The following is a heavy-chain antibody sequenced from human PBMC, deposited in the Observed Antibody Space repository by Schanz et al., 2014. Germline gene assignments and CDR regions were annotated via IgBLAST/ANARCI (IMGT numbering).Heavy chain of an antibody. Sequence: QILLVQPGPEVKKPGASVTVSCKASGYDFHIYAYSWVRQAPGQGLEWVGWISAYTNNTNYAQKFQGWVTMTRDTSISTAYMELSRLKSDDTAVYYCARAFGGYDPAGALDYWGQGTLVTVSS. CDR1: GYDFHIYA. CDR2: ISAYTNNT. V-gene: IGHV1-18*01. CDR3: ARAFGGYDPAGALDY. D-gene: IGHD5-12*01. J-gene: IGHJ4*02.